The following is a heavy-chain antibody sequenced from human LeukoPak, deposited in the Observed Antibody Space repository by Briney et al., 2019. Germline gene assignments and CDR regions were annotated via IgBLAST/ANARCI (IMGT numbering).Heavy chain of an antibody. CDR3: GRVQKTQTGGTPDY. CDR1: GFTFSSYW. CDR2: INQDGSEK. Sequence: PGGSLRLSCAASGFTFSSYWMSWLRQAPGKGLEWVANINQDGSEKDYVDSVKGRFTISRDNAKNSLYLQVNSLRDDDTAVYYCGRVQKTQTGGTPDYWGQGTLVTVSS. D-gene: IGHD1-14*01. J-gene: IGHJ4*02. V-gene: IGHV3-7*01.